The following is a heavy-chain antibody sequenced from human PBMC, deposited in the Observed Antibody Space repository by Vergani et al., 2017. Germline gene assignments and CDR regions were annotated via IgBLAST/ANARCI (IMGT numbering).Heavy chain of an antibody. CDR3: AKELPYYDFWGGYYPNYYYYGMDV. D-gene: IGHD3-3*01. Sequence: EVQLLESGGGLVQPGGSLRLSCAASGFPFSSYAMSWVRQAPGKGLEWVSAISGSGGSTYYADSVKGRFTFARANSKNTLYLQMNSLRHEDTAVYYCAKELPYYDFWGGYYPNYYYYGMDVWGQGTTVTVSS. J-gene: IGHJ6*02. CDR2: ISGSGGST. V-gene: IGHV3-23*01. CDR1: GFPFSSYA.